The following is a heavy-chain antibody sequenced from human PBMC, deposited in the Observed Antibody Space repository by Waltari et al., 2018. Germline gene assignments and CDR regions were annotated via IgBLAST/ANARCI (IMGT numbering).Heavy chain of an antibody. J-gene: IGHJ4*02. CDR1: GFTFSSYA. CDR2: IWYDGTTK. Sequence: QVQLVESGGGVVQRGTSPRLSCATSGFTFSSYAMHWVRQLPGKGLEWVAYIWYDGTTKYYADSVKGRFTISRDNSKNTLYLQMNSLGAEDTAVYYCARLPAPYTTSSLLETWGQGTLVTVSS. V-gene: IGHV3-33*01. D-gene: IGHD3-16*01. CDR3: ARLPAPYTTSSLLET.